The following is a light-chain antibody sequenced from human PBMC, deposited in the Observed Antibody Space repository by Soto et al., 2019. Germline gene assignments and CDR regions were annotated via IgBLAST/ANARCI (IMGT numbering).Light chain of an antibody. CDR2: AAS. CDR1: QGISNY. J-gene: IGKJ1*01. Sequence: DIQMTQSPSSLSASVGDRVTITCRASQGISNYLAWYQQKPGKVPKLLIYAASTLQSGVPSRFSGSGSATDFNLTISRLQPEDVATYYCQKYNSAPRTFGQGTKVEIK. CDR3: QKYNSAPRT. V-gene: IGKV1-27*01.